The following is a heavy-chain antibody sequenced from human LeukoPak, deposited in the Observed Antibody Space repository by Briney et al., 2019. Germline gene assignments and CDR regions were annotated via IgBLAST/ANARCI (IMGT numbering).Heavy chain of an antibody. CDR1: GDSISSYY. D-gene: IGHD3-10*01. Sequence: SETLSLTCTVSGDSISSYYWSWIRQPPGKGLEWIGYIYYSGSTNYNPSLKSRVTISVDTSKNQFSLKLSSVTAADTAVYYCARERFGELAPIDYWGQGTLVTVSS. J-gene: IGHJ4*01. V-gene: IGHV4-59*01. CDR3: ARERFGELAPIDY. CDR2: IYYSGST.